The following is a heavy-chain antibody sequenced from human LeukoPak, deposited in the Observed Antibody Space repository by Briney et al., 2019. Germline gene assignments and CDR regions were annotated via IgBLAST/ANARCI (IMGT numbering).Heavy chain of an antibody. CDR1: GGSISSGGYY. V-gene: IGHV4-31*03. J-gene: IGHJ4*02. CDR2: IYYSGST. Sequence: SETLSLTCTISGGSISSGGYYWSWIRQHPGKGLEWIGYIYYSGSTYYNPSLKSRVTTSVDTSKNQFSLKLSSVTAADTAVYYCARGYSGSYSLYYFDYWGQGTLVTVSS. CDR3: ARGYSGSYSLYYFDY. D-gene: IGHD1-26*01.